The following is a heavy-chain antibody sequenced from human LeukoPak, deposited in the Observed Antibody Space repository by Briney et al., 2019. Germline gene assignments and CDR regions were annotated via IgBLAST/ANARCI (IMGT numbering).Heavy chain of an antibody. J-gene: IGHJ4*02. CDR2: ISGGGETT. Sequence: GGSLRLSCAASGFTFNNYAMNWVRQAPGKGLEWVSSISGGGETTYYADSAKGRFTISRDNSQNTLHLQMNSLRAEDTAVYYCARDYADDVGYFFFDYWGQGTLVTVSS. V-gene: IGHV3-23*01. D-gene: IGHD4-17*01. CDR3: ARDYADDVGYFFFDY. CDR1: GFTFNNYA.